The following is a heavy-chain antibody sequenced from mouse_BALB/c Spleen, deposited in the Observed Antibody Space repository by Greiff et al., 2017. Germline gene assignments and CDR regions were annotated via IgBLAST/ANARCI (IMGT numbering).Heavy chain of an antibody. CDR1: GFTFSSYG. CDR2: INSNGGST. J-gene: IGHJ3*01. CDR3: ARDGSGPFAY. D-gene: IGHD3-1*01. Sequence: EVQLVESGGGLVQPGGSLKLSCAASGFTFSSYGMSWVRQTPDKRLELVATINSNGGSTYYPDSVKGRFTISRDNAKNTLYLQMSSLKSEDTAMYYCARDGSGPFAYWGQGTLVTVSA. V-gene: IGHV5-6-3*01.